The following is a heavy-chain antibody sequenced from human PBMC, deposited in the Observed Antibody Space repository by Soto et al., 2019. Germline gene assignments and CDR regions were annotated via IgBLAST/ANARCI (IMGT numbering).Heavy chain of an antibody. Sequence: PGVSLRLSCAASGFTFSSYWMYWVRQAPGKRLEWVAVISYDGSKKNYLDSVKGRFTISRDNSKNTMYLEMNSLRAEDTAIYYCAKDTYYHDTSGYYVFDYWGQEPWSPSPQ. CDR3: AKDTYYHDTSGYYVFDY. D-gene: IGHD3-22*01. CDR2: ISYDGSKK. V-gene: IGHV3-30*18. J-gene: IGHJ4*01. CDR1: GFTFSSYW.